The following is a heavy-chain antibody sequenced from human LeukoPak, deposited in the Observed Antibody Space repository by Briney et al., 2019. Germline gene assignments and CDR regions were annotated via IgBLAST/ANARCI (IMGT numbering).Heavy chain of an antibody. D-gene: IGHD2-2*01. J-gene: IGHJ4*02. CDR1: GGSFSGYY. V-gene: IGHV4-34*01. CDR3: ARRYCSSTSCFLGFDY. Sequence: PSETLSLTCAVYGGSFSGYYWSWIRQPPEKGLEWIGEINHSGSTNYNPSLKSRVTISVDTSKNQFSLELSSVTAADTAVYYCARRYCSSTSCFLGFDYWGQGTLVTVSS. CDR2: INHSGST.